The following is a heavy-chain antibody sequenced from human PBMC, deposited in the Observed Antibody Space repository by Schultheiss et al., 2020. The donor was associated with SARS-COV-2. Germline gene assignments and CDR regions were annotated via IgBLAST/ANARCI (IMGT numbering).Heavy chain of an antibody. J-gene: IGHJ5*02. V-gene: IGHV1-2*06. CDR1: GYTFTGYY. CDR3: ARVTGHGVYWFDP. D-gene: IGHD3-9*01. CDR2: INPNSGGT. Sequence: ASVKVSCKASGYTFTGYYMHWVRQAPGQGLEWMGRINPNSGGTNYAQKFQGRVTMTRDTSASTAYMELSSLRSEDTAVYYCARVTGHGVYWFDPWGQGTLVTVSS.